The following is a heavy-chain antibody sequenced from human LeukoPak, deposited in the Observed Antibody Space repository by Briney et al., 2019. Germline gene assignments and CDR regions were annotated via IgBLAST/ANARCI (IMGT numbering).Heavy chain of an antibody. CDR2: IYPSDSDT. V-gene: IGHV5-51*01. Sequence: GESLKISCKGSGYSFTSYWIGWVRQMPGKGLEWMGIIYPSDSDTRYSPSFQGQVTISADKSIGTAYLQWSSLKASDTAMYYCARDGDYGTGSYYRGCIDSWGQGTPVTVSP. D-gene: IGHD3-10*01. CDR1: GYSFTSYW. J-gene: IGHJ4*02. CDR3: ARDGDYGTGSYYRGCIDS.